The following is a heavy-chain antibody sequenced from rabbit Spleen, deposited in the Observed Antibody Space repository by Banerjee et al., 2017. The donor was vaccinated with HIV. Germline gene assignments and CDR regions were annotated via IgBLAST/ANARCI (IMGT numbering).Heavy chain of an antibody. CDR1: GLDFSGSYW. J-gene: IGHJ4*01. V-gene: IGHV1S45*01. CDR3: ARDAAGREDFNL. D-gene: IGHD4-2*01. CDR2: IDVGRTGRT. Sequence: QEQLVESGGGLVQPEGSLTLTCKASGLDFSGSYWICWVRQSPGKGLEWITCIDVGRTGRTYYASWAKGRFTISRTSSTTVTLQMTSLTVADTATYFCARDAAGREDFNLWGQGTLVTVS.